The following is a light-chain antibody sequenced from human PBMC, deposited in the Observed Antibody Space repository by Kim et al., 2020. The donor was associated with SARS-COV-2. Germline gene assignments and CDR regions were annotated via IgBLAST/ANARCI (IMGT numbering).Light chain of an antibody. CDR3: QVWDSSSDHHYV. J-gene: IGLJ1*01. CDR1: NIGSKS. CDR2: YDS. V-gene: IGLV3-21*04. Sequence: PGKTARIPCGGNNIGSKSVHWYQQKPGQAPVLVIYYDSDRPSGIPERFSGSNSGNTATLTISRVEAGDEADYYCQVWDSSSDHHYVFGTGTKVTVL.